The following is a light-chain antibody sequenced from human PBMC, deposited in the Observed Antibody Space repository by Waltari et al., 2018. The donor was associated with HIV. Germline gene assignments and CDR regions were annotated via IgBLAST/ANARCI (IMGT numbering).Light chain of an antibody. CDR1: SSDLGHSHF. J-gene: IGLJ1*01. V-gene: IGLV2-14*03. Sequence: QSALTQPASVSGSLGQSINISCSGLSSDLGHSHFVSWYQQHPNTVPRVIIYDVNKRPSGVSSRFSGSKSVATASLTISGLQAEDEAVYYCASHSTYTLLYVFGSGTELTVL. CDR2: DVN. CDR3: ASHSTYTLLYV.